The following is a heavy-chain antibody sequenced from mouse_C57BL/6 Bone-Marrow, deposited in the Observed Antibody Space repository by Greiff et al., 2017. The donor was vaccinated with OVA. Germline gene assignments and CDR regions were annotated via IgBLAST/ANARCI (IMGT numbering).Heavy chain of an antibody. CDR2: IRNKANGYTT. J-gene: IGHJ1*03. CDR3: ARRTEYFDV. CDR1: GFTFTDYY. Sequence: EVKLQESGGGLVQPGGSLSLSCAASGFTFTDYYMSWVRQPPGKALEWLGFIRNKANGYTTEYSASVKGRFTISRDNSQSILYLQMNALRAEDSATYYCARRTEYFDVWGTGTTVTVSS. V-gene: IGHV7-3*01.